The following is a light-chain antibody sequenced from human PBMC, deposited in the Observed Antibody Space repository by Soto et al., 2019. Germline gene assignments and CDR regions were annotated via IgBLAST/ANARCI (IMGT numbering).Light chain of an antibody. V-gene: IGKV3-15*01. J-gene: IGKJ4*01. CDR1: QSVSSN. CDR3: QQYYSSPLS. Sequence: EIVMTQSPATLSVSPGGRATLSCRASQSVSSNLAWYQQKPGQAPRLLIYGASTRATGIPARFSGSGSGTEFTLTISSLQSEDFAIYYCQQYYSSPLSFGGGTKVEIK. CDR2: GAS.